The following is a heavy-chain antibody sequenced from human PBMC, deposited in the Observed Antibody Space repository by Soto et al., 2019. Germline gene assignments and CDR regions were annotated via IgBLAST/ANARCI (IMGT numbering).Heavy chain of an antibody. CDR3: ARGGPVLLWFGELLGFDY. J-gene: IGHJ4*02. V-gene: IGHV4-34*01. CDR1: GGSFSGDY. Sequence: QVQLQQWGAGLLKPSETLSLTCAVYGGSFSGDYWSWIRQPPGKGLEWIGEINHSGSTNYNPSLKSRVTISIDTSKNQFSLKLSSVTAADTAVYYCARGGPVLLWFGELLGFDYWGQGTLVTVSS. D-gene: IGHD3-10*01. CDR2: INHSGST.